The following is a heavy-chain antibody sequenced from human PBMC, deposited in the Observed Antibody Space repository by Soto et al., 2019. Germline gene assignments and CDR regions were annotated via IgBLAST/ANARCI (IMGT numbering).Heavy chain of an antibody. J-gene: IGHJ4*02. D-gene: IGHD3-10*02. CDR1: GGSMSSYY. Sequence: QVQLQESGPGLVKPSETLSLTCTVSGGSMSSYYWSWIRQPPGKGLEWIGFMFYSGSTSYNPSLXXRXXISVDTSEHQFSLKLRSVTAAGTAVYYCASMIGDPVLSFDSWGQGTLVAVSS. CDR3: ASMIGDPVLSFDS. V-gene: IGHV4-59*01. CDR2: MFYSGST.